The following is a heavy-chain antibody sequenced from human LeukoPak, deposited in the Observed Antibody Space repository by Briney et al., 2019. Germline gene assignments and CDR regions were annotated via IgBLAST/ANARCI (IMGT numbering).Heavy chain of an antibody. CDR2: IDPSDSYT. V-gene: IGHV5-10-1*01. Sequence: GESLRISCKGSGYSFTSYWISWVRQMPGKGLEWMGRIDPSDSYTNYSPSFQGHVTISADKSIGTAYLQWSSLKASDTAMYYCARHLTTYYYDSSGYYYWGQGTLVTVSS. CDR3: ARHLTTYYYDSSGYYY. D-gene: IGHD3-22*01. CDR1: GYSFTSYW. J-gene: IGHJ4*02.